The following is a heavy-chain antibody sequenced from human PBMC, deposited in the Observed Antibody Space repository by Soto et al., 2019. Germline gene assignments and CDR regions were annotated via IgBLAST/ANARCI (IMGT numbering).Heavy chain of an antibody. Sequence: QLQLQESGPGLVKPSEPLSLTCTVSGGSISSSSYYWGWIRQPPGKGLEWIGSIYYSGSTYYDPSLKSRVAISADTSKLQYSLKLSSVTAADTAVYYCAREGSGDGYNYRGNWFYPCGQGTLLTASS. V-gene: IGHV4-39*01. CDR3: AREGSGDGYNYRGNWFYP. CDR2: IYYSGST. J-gene: IGHJ5*02. CDR1: GGSISSSSYY. D-gene: IGHD5-18*01.